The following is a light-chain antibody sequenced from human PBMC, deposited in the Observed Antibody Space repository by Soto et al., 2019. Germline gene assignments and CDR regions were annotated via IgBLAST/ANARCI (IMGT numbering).Light chain of an antibody. CDR2: AAS. J-gene: IGKJ1*01. Sequence: FQMTQLPPSLSASVRDRDTITSRASQGIRNYLAWYQQNPGKVPKLLIYAASTLQSGVPSRFSGSGSGTDFTLTISSLQPEDVATYYCQKYDSAPWTFGQGTKVEIK. CDR3: QKYDSAPWT. CDR1: QGIRNY. V-gene: IGKV1-27*01.